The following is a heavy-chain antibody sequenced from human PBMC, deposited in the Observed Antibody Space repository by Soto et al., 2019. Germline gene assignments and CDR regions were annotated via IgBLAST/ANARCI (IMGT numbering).Heavy chain of an antibody. J-gene: IGHJ4*02. CDR2: ITGSGGAM. D-gene: IGHD2-21*01. CDR1: GFDFSGSE. V-gene: IGHV3-48*03. Sequence: GGSLRLSCTASGFDFSGSEMNWFRQAPGKGLEWVAYITGSGGAMFHADSVKGRFSISRDNAKNSLFLEMNNLTADDAGLYYCAKVAPFILGSPFWGQGTLVTVSS. CDR3: AKVAPFILGSPF.